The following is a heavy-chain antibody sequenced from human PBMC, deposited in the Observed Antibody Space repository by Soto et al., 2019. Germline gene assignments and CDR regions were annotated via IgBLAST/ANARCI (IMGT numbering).Heavy chain of an antibody. CDR2: IYHSGST. J-gene: IGHJ6*02. CDR1: GGSISSGGYS. V-gene: IGHV4-30-2*01. Sequence: SETLSLTCAVSGGSISSGGYSWSWIRQPPGKGLEWIGYIYHSGSTYYNPSLKSRVTISVDRSKNQFSLKLSSVTAADTAVYYCARVRTEYYYYGMDVWGQGTTVTVSS. CDR3: ARVRTEYYYYGMDV.